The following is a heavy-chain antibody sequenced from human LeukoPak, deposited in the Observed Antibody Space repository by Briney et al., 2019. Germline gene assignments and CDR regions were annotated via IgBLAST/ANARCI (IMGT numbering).Heavy chain of an antibody. D-gene: IGHD3-22*01. J-gene: IGHJ3*02. V-gene: IGHV4-59*01. CDR1: GGSISSYY. CDR3: ARSGYSDDAFDI. CDR2: IYYSGST. Sequence: SETLSLTCTVSGGSISSYYWSWIRQPPGKGLEWTGYIYYSGSTNYNPSLKSRVTISVDTSKNQFSLKLSSVTAADTAVYYCARSGYSDDAFDIWGQGTMVTVSS.